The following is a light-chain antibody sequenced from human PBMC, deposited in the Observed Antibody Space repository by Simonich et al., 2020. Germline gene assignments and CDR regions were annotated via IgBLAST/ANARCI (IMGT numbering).Light chain of an antibody. CDR2: WAS. CDR3: QQYYSTPYT. J-gene: IGKJ2*01. V-gene: IGKV4-1*01. Sequence: DIVLTQSPDSLAVSLGERVTINCKSSQGVLYSSNNKNYLAWYQQKPGQRPKLLIYWASTRESVVPDRCSGSGSGTDFTLTISSLQAEDVAVDYCQQYYSTPYTFGQGTKLEIK. CDR1: QGVLYSSNNKNY.